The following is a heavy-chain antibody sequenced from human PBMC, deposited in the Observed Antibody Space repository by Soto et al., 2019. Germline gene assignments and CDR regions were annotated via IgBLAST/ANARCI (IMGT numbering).Heavy chain of an antibody. D-gene: IGHD3-16*01. J-gene: IGHJ5*02. CDR1: GFSLSKYW. Sequence: EVQLVESGGASVQPGGSLRLSCAASGFSLSKYWMHWVRQAPGKGLEWVSRVNGDGSSTTYADSVSGRFIISRDNAKNTVFLQMSSLSADATARYYCARGGSTDFYGLLDLWGQGTQVIVSS. CDR3: ARGGSTDFYGLLDL. V-gene: IGHV3-74*01. CDR2: VNGDGSST.